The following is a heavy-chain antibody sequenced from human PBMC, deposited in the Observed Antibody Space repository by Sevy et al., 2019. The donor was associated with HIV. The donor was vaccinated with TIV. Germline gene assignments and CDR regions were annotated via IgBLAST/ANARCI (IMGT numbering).Heavy chain of an antibody. V-gene: IGHV3-48*02. J-gene: IGHJ1*01. CDR2: ISSSSSTI. CDR1: GFTFSSYS. D-gene: IGHD2-15*01. CDR3: ARDGRGYCSDGSCSEYFQH. Sequence: GGSLRLSCAASGFTFSSYSMNWVRQAPGKGLEWVSYISSSSSTIYYADSVKGRFTISRDNAKNSLYLQMNSLRDEDTAVYYCARDGRGYCSDGSCSEYFQHWGQSTLVTVSS.